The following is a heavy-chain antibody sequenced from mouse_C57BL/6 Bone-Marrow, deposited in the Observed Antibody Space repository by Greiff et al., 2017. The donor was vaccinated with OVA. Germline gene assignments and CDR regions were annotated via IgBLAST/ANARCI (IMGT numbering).Heavy chain of an antibody. CDR1: GYTFTSYW. CDR2: IYPGSGST. D-gene: IGHD2-4*01. J-gene: IGHJ4*01. Sequence: QVQLQQPGAELVKPGASVKMSCKASGYTFTSYWITWVKQRPGQGLEWIGDIYPGSGSTNYNEKFKSKATLTLDTSSSTAYMQLSSLTSEDSAVYYCASYDYDDAMDYWGQGTSVTVSS. CDR3: ASYDYDDAMDY. V-gene: IGHV1-55*01.